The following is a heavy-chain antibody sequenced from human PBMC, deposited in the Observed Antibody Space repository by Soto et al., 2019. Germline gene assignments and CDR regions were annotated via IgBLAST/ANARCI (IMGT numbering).Heavy chain of an antibody. D-gene: IGHD3-3*01. CDR2: IWYDGSNK. Sequence: GGSLRLSCAASGFTFSSYGMRWVRQAPGKGLEWVAVIWYDGSNKYYADSVEGRFTISRDNSKNTLYLQMNSLRAEDTAVYYCARGGYRFLEWSIPFDPWGEGTLVTVAS. J-gene: IGHJ5*02. CDR3: ARGGYRFLEWSIPFDP. CDR1: GFTFSSYG. V-gene: IGHV3-33*01.